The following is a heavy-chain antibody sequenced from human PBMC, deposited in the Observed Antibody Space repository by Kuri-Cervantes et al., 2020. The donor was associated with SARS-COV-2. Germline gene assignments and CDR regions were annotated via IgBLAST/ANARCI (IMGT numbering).Heavy chain of an antibody. Sequence: SETLSLTCAISGDSVSSNSALWNWIRQSPSRGLEWLGRTYYRFKWYNDYAVSVKSRITINPDTSKNQFSLQLNSVTPEDTAVYYCAREHSFHYYYGMDVWGQGTTVTVSS. J-gene: IGHJ6*02. D-gene: IGHD5-18*01. CDR2: TYYRFKWYN. V-gene: IGHV6-1*01. CDR3: AREHSFHYYYGMDV. CDR1: GDSVSSNSAL.